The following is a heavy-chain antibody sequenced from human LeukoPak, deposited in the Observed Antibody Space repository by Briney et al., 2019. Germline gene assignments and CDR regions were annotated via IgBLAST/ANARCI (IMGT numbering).Heavy chain of an antibody. V-gene: IGHV4-59*01. Sequence: SETPSLTCTVSGGSISSYYWSWIRQPPGKGLEWIGYIYYSGSTNYNPSLKSRVTISVDTSKNQFSLKLSSVTAADTAVYYCASNYKMATSDAFDIWGQGTMVAVSS. CDR3: ASNYKMATSDAFDI. D-gene: IGHD5-24*01. J-gene: IGHJ3*02. CDR1: GGSISSYY. CDR2: IYYSGST.